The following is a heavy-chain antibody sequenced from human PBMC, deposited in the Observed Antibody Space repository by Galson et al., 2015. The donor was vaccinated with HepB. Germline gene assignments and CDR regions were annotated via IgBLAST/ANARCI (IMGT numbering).Heavy chain of an antibody. CDR1: GGSISSDYHY. D-gene: IGHD4-17*01. Sequence: ETLSLTCTVSGGSISSDYHYWGWIRQPPGKGLEWIGAIFLRGNTYHNSSLKSRITISVDTSKNQFSLTLSSLTAADTAIYFCARNFYGDSLAFDYWGQGNLVTVSS. V-gene: IGHV4-39*07. CDR3: ARNFYGDSLAFDY. J-gene: IGHJ4*02. CDR2: IFLRGNT.